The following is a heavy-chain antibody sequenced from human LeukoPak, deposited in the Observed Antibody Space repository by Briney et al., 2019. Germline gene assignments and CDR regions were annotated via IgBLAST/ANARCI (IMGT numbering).Heavy chain of an antibody. Sequence: GGSLRLSCTASGFPFIEYSMNWVRQAPGKGLEWISYIGIGSGNTKYADSVRGRFTISADKAKNSLYLQMNSLRVEDTAVYYCARDLNYAFDNWGQGTLVSVAS. CDR1: GFPFIEYS. V-gene: IGHV3-48*01. J-gene: IGHJ4*02. D-gene: IGHD1-7*01. CDR2: IGIGSGNT. CDR3: ARDLNYAFDN.